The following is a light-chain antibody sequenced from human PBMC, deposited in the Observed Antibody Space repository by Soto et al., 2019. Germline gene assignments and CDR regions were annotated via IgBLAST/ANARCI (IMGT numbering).Light chain of an antibody. J-gene: IGKJ1*01. Sequence: EIVMTQSPATLSVSPGERATLSCRASQSVSSNLAWYQQKPGQAPRLLIYGASTRATGIPARFSGSGSGTEFPLTFSSLQSEDFAVYYCQRYTNWPPMAFGQGTKVEIK. CDR3: QRYTNWPPMA. CDR1: QSVSSN. CDR2: GAS. V-gene: IGKV3-15*01.